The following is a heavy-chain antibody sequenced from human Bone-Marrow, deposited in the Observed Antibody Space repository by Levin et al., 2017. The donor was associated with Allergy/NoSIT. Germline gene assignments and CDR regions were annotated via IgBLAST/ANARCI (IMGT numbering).Heavy chain of an antibody. CDR1: GYSFTSYG. V-gene: IGHV1-18*01. J-gene: IGHJ3*01. Sequence: GASVKVSCKASGYSFTSYGITWVRQAPGQGLEWMGWINPNNGDANYAQKVQDRVTMTTDKSTRTGYMELRSLRSDDTAVYYCARESGFCSGGSCFGAFDFWGPGTMLTVSS. D-gene: IGHD2-15*01. CDR3: ARESGFCSGGSCFGAFDF. CDR2: INPNNGDA.